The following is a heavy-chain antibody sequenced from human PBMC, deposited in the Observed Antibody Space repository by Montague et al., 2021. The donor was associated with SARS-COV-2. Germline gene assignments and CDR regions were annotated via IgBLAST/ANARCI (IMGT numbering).Heavy chain of an antibody. D-gene: IGHD2-21*02. J-gene: IGHJ4*02. CDR2: ISGSGGST. CDR3: AKAPYETAYIFDY. Sequence: ETLSLTCAASGFTFSSYAMTWVRQAPGKGLELVSSISGSGGSTYYADSVKGRFTISRDNSKNTLSLQMNSLRAEDTAVYYCAKAPYETAYIFDYWGQGTLVTVSS. V-gene: IGHV3-23*01. CDR1: GFTFSSYA.